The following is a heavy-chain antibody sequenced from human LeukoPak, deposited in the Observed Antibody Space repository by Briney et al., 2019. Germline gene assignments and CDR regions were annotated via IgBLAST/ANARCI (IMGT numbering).Heavy chain of an antibody. CDR3: ARESTEDRPGS. J-gene: IGHJ5*02. V-gene: IGHV3-7*01. CDR2: IDQDGSDK. CDR1: GFTLSDCW. D-gene: IGHD5/OR15-5a*01. Sequence: GGSLRLSCAASGFTLSDCWMSWVRQAPGKGLEWVANIDQDGSDKNYVGSVKGRFTISRDDAKNSLFLQMNSLRAEDTAVYYCARESTEDRPGSWGQGTLVTVSS.